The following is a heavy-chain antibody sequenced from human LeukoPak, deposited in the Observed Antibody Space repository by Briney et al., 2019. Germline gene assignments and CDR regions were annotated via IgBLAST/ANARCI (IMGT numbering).Heavy chain of an antibody. J-gene: IGHJ6*03. Sequence: ASVKVSCKASGYTFTSYGISWVRQAPGQGLEWMGWISAYNGNTNYAQKLQGRVTMTTDTSTSTAYMELRSLRSNDTAVYYCARTYTSRWPRHFYYYYYMDVWGKGTTVTVSS. V-gene: IGHV1-18*01. CDR2: ISAYNGNT. CDR1: GYTFTSYG. CDR3: ARTYTSRWPRHFYYYYYMDV. D-gene: IGHD6-13*01.